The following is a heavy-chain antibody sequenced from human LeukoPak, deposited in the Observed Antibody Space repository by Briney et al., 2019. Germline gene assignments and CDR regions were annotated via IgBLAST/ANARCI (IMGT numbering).Heavy chain of an antibody. CDR2: IFRTGST. CDR1: GVSIGTSSYY. CDR3: ARRVGFYGSGSLNYFDP. V-gene: IGHV4-39*02. J-gene: IGHJ5*01. Sequence: PSETLSLTCTVSGVSIGTSSYYWGWIRQPPGKGLEWIGSIFRTGSTYYSASLKSRLSISVDTSKNHIVLKLTSVTAADTAVYFCARRVGFYGSGSLNYFDPWGQGILVTDSS. D-gene: IGHD3-10*01.